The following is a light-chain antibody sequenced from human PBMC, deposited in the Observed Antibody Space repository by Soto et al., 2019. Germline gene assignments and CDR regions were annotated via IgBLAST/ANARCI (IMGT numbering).Light chain of an antibody. V-gene: IGLV2-14*03. Sequence: QSALAQPASVSGSLGQSISISCTGTNSDIGAYDFVSWYQQHPGKAPKLMIFDVSDRPSGISNRFSGSKSGNTASLSISGLQAEDEAVYCCSSLTATTAFVLFGGGTKLTVL. CDR1: NSDIGAYDF. J-gene: IGLJ2*01. CDR3: SSLTATTAFVL. CDR2: DVS.